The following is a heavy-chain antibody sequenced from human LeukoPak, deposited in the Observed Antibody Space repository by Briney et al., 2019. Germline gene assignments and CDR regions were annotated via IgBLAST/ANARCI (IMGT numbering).Heavy chain of an antibody. CDR1: GFTFSDYY. J-gene: IGHJ3*02. CDR2: ISSSGSTI. D-gene: IGHD2-2*01. V-gene: IGHV3-11*01. CDR3: ARDESTSAFDI. Sequence: GASLRLSCAASGFTFSDYYMSWIRQAPGKGLEWVSYISSSGSTIYYADSVKGRFTISRDNAKNSLYLQMNSLRAEDTAVYYCARDESTSAFDIWGQGTMVTVSS.